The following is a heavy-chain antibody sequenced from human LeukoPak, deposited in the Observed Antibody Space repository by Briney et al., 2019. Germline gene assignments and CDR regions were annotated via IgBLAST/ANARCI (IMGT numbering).Heavy chain of an antibody. V-gene: IGHV1-46*01. J-gene: IGHJ4*02. CDR1: GYTFTSYY. CDR3: AREDTVTADRVFDY. CDR2: INPSGGST. Sequence: ASVKVSCKASGYTFTSYYMHWVRQAPGQGLEWMGIINPSGGSTSYAQKFQGRVTITADKSTSTAYVELSSLRSEDTAVYYCAREDTVTADRVFDYWGQGTLVTVSS. D-gene: IGHD4-17*01.